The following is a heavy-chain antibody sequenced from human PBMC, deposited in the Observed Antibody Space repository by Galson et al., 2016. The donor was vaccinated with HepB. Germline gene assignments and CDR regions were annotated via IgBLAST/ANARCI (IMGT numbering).Heavy chain of an antibody. CDR3: ASAQTGTAQIRAFDF. CDR1: GDSVSSNSAA. J-gene: IGHJ3*01. CDR2: TYYRSKWYK. V-gene: IGHV6-1*01. D-gene: IGHD1-7*01. Sequence: CAISGDSVSSNSAAWYWIRQSPSRGLEWRGRTYYRSKWYKDYAVSLKGRITIDPDTSKNQFSLQLNSVTPEDTAIYYCASAQTGTAQIRAFDFWGQGTMVTVSS.